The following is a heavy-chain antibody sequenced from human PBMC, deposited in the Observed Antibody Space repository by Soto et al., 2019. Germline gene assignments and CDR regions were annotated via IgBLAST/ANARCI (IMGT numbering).Heavy chain of an antibody. CDR1: GFTVSSNY. CDR3: ARDRSMVATNYYYGMDV. J-gene: IGHJ6*02. D-gene: IGHD5-12*01. CDR2: IYSGGST. Sequence: GGSLRLSCAASGFTVSSNYMSWVRQAPGKGLEWVSVIYSGGSTYYADSVKGRFTISRDNSKNTLYLQMNSLRAEDTAVYYCARDRSMVATNYYYGMDVWGQGTTVTVSS. V-gene: IGHV3-53*01.